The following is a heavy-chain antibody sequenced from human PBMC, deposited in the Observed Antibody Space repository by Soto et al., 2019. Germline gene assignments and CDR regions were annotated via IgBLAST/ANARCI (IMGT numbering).Heavy chain of an antibody. D-gene: IGHD3-3*01. V-gene: IGHV3-23*01. Sequence: GGSLRLSCAASGFTFSSYAMSWVRQAPGKGLEWVSAISGSGGSTYYADSVKGRLTISRDNSKNTLYLQMNSLRAEDTAVYYCAKGPVLRFLEWLSWFDPWGQGTLVTVSS. CDR3: AKGPVLRFLEWLSWFDP. J-gene: IGHJ5*02. CDR1: GFTFSSYA. CDR2: ISGSGGST.